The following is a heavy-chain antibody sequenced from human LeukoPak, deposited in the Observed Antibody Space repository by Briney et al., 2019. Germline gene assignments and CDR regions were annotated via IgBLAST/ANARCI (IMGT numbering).Heavy chain of an antibody. Sequence: GGSLRLSCAASGFTFSSYWMSWVRQAPGKGLEWVANIKQDGSEKYYVDSVKGRFTISRDNAKNSLYLQINSLRADDTAVYYCARGKSRLVDSFDCWGQGTLVTVSS. V-gene: IGHV3-7*03. D-gene: IGHD2-2*01. CDR1: GFTFSSYW. J-gene: IGHJ4*02. CDR3: ARGKSRLVDSFDC. CDR2: IKQDGSEK.